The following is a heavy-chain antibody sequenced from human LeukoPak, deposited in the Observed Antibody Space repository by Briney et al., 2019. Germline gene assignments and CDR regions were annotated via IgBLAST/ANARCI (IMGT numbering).Heavy chain of an antibody. J-gene: IGHJ5*02. Sequence: SETLSLTCTVSGGSINSYYWSWIRQPPGKGLEWIGYIHYSGNTNYNPSLKSRATISVDTSTNQFSLKLTSVTAADTAVYYCARDFWFDHWGQGTLVTVSS. V-gene: IGHV4-59*01. CDR1: GGSINSYY. CDR3: ARDFWFDH. CDR2: IHYSGNT.